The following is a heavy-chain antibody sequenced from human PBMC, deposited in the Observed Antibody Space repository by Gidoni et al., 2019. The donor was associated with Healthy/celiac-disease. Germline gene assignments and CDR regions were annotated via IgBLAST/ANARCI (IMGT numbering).Heavy chain of an antibody. CDR1: GGSISSGGYS. CDR2: IYHCGST. Sequence: QLQLQESGSGLVKPSQPLSLPCAVSGGSISSGGYSWSWLRPPPGKGQEWIGYIYHCGSTYYNPSLKSRVTISVDRSKNQFSLKLSSVTAADTAVYYCARSAGGYCSGGSCYNAFDIWGQGTMVTVSS. J-gene: IGHJ3*02. CDR3: ARSAGGYCSGGSCYNAFDI. V-gene: IGHV4-30-2*01. D-gene: IGHD2-15*01.